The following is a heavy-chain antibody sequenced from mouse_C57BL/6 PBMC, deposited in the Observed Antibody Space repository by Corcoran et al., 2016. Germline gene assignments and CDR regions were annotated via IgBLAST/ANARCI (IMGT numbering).Heavy chain of an antibody. J-gene: IGHJ3*01. CDR2: ISYDGSN. D-gene: IGHD1-1*01. Sequence: DVQLQASGPGLVKPSQSLSLTCSVTVYSITSGYYWNWIRQFPGNKLEWMGYISYDGSNNYNPSLKNRISITRDTSKNQFFLKLNSVTTEDTATYYCARGSLRSFAYWGQATLVTVSA. V-gene: IGHV3-6*01. CDR1: VYSITSGYY. CDR3: ARGSLRSFAY.